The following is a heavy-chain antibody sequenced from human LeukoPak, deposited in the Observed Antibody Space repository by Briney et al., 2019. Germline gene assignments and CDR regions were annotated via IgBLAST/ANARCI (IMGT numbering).Heavy chain of an antibody. CDR3: ARHGGDCSSTICSYPFDY. Sequence: GESLKISCKGSGYSFINYWIGWVRQMPGKGLEWMGIIYPGVSDTRYSPSFQGQVTISADKSISTAYLQWSSLKASDTAMYYCARHGGDCSSTICSYPFDYWGQGTLVTVSS. V-gene: IGHV5-51*01. CDR2: IYPGVSDT. D-gene: IGHD2-2*01. J-gene: IGHJ4*02. CDR1: GYSFINYW.